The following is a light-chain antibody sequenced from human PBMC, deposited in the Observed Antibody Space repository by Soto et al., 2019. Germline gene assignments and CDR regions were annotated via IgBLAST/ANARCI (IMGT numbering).Light chain of an antibody. J-gene: IGLJ3*02. CDR2: SSD. Sequence: QSVLTQPPSASGTPGQRITISCSGSSSNIGSHTVNWHQQVPGTAPKLLLYSSDRRPSGVPDRFSGSKSGTSASLAINGLQPEDEADYYCAAWDDSLNGWVFGGGTKLTVL. CDR1: SSNIGSHT. CDR3: AAWDDSLNGWV. V-gene: IGLV1-44*01.